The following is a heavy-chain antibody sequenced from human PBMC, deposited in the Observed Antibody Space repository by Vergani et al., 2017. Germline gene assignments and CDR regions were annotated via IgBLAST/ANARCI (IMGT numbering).Heavy chain of an antibody. D-gene: IGHD3-3*01. CDR2: SSGSGGST. Sequence: EVQLLESGGGLVQPGGSLRLSCAASGFTFSSYAMSWVRQAPGKGLEWVSASSGSGGSTYYADSVKGRFTISRDNSKNTLYLQMNSLRAEDTAVYYCAKEGVKLVAYYDFWSGATGYYMDVWGKGP. V-gene: IGHV3-23*01. CDR3: AKEGVKLVAYYDFWSGATGYYMDV. J-gene: IGHJ6*03. CDR1: GFTFSSYA.